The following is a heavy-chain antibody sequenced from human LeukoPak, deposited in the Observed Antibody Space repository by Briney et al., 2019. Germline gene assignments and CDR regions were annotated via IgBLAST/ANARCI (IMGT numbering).Heavy chain of an antibody. CDR3: ARTTLYHYDSSGYFGY. D-gene: IGHD3-22*01. CDR1: GYTFTSYG. CDR2: ISAYNGNT. V-gene: IGHV1-18*01. J-gene: IGHJ4*02. Sequence: ASVKVSCKASGYTFTSYGISWVRQAPGQGLEWMGWISAYNGNTNYAQKLQGRVTMTTDTSTSTAYMELRSLRSDDTAVYYCARTTLYHYDSSGYFGYWGQGTLVTVSS.